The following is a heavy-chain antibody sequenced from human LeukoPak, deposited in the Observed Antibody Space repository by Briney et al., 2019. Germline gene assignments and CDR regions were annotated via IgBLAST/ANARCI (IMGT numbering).Heavy chain of an antibody. V-gene: IGHV4-4*09. CDR1: GGSISTYY. Sequence: SETLSLTCTVSGGSISTYYWSWIRQPPGKGLEWIGYIYTSGSTNYNPSLKSRVTISVDTSKNQFSLKLSSVTAADTAVYYCAGLVVSYYYYMDVWGKGTTVTVSS. J-gene: IGHJ6*03. CDR3: AGLVVSYYYYMDV. D-gene: IGHD3-22*01. CDR2: IYTSGST.